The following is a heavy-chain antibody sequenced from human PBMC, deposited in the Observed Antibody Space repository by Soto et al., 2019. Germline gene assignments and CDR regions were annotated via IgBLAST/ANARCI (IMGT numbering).Heavy chain of an antibody. CDR1: GYTFTGYY. D-gene: IGHD3-10*01. CDR3: ARGGGITMVRGAKANWFDH. V-gene: IGHV1-2*04. Sequence: QVQLVQSGAEVKKPGASVKVSCKASGYTFTGYYMHWVRQAPGQGLEWMGWINPNSGGTNYAQKFQGWVTMAGDTSIRTAYMELSRLRSDDTAVYYCARGGGITMVRGAKANWFDHWGQGTLVTVSS. J-gene: IGHJ5*02. CDR2: INPNSGGT.